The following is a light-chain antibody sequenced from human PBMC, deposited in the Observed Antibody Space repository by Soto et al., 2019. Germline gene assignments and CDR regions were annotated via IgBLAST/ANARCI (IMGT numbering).Light chain of an antibody. J-gene: IGKJ4*01. Sequence: AIQLTQSPSSLSASIGDRVTITCRASQDIGSALAWYQQKPGEPPKLLIYAASNLESGVPSRFSGSGSGTDFTLTINSLQPEDFASYYCQQFKSYPRIFGGGTKVEIK. V-gene: IGKV1-13*02. CDR1: QDIGSA. CDR2: AAS. CDR3: QQFKSYPRI.